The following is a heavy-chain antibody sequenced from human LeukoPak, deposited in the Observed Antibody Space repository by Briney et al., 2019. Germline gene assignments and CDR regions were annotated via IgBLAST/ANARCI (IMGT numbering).Heavy chain of an antibody. CDR2: ISFDGGNK. J-gene: IGHJ4*02. V-gene: IGHV3-30-3*01. D-gene: IGHD6-13*01. Sequence: PGGSLRLSCATSEFTFSMHWVRLAPGKGLDWVAVISFDGGNKFYADSVKGRFSISRDNSKNTLYLQMNSLGLDDTAVYFCARGRAGIAAAGFDYWGQGTLVTVSS. CDR3: ARGRAGIAAAGFDY. CDR1: EFTFS.